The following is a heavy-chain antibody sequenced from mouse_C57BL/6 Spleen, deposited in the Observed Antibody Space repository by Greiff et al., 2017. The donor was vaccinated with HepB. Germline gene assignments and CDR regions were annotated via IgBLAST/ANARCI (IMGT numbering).Heavy chain of an antibody. Sequence: VQLQQSGAELVKPGASVKMSCKASGYTFTSYCIPWVKQRPGQGLEWIGDIYPGSGSTNYTEKFKSKATMTGDTSSSTAYMQLSSLTSEDTAIYYGARWGRGHFAYWGKGTLVTVSA. J-gene: IGHJ3*01. CDR2: IYPGSGST. CDR1: GYTFTSYC. V-gene: IGHV1-55*01. CDR3: ARWGRGHFAY.